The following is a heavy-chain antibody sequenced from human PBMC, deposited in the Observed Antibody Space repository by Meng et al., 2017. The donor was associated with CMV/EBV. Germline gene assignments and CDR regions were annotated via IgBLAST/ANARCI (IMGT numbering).Heavy chain of an antibody. CDR1: GFSLSTGGVG. J-gene: IGHJ5*02. CDR2: VYWNGNK. Sequence: SGPTLVKPTQTLTLTCTFSGFSLSTGGVGVGWIRQPPGKALEWLALVYWNGNKRYSPSLKSRLTITKDTSKNQVVLTMTNVDPVDTGTYYCARSGVAAAMNWFDPWGQGTLVTVSS. CDR3: ARSGVAAAMNWFDP. D-gene: IGHD2-15*01. V-gene: IGHV2-5*01.